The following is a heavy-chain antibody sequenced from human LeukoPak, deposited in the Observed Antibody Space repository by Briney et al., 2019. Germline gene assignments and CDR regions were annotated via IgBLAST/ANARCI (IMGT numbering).Heavy chain of an antibody. V-gene: IGHV4-39*01. J-gene: IGHJ6*03. CDR1: GGSISSSSYY. CDR2: IYYSGIT. CDR3: ARLTTVTYYYYMDV. D-gene: IGHD4-17*01. Sequence: PSETLSLTCTVSGGSISSSSYYWGWIRQPPGKGLEWIGSIYYSGITYYNPSLKSRVTISVDTSKNQFSLKLSSVTAADTAVYYCARLTTVTYYYYMDVWGKGTTVTVYS.